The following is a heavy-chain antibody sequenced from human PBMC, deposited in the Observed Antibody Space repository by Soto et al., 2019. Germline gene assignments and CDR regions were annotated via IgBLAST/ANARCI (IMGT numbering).Heavy chain of an antibody. CDR2: IIPFSDTT. D-gene: IGHD5-18*01. Sequence: SVKVSCKASGGTFSRHPISWVRQAPGQGLEWMGGIIPFSDTTNYAQKFQGRVTISADESTSTAYMELSSLRSDDTAVYYCTREGYKYGRPANFDSWGQGTLVTVSS. CDR1: GGTFSRHP. J-gene: IGHJ4*02. V-gene: IGHV1-69*13. CDR3: TREGYKYGRPANFDS.